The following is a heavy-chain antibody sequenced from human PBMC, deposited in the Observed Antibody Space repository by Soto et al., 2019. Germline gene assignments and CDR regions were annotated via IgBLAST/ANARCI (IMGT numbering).Heavy chain of an antibody. Sequence: QVQLVQSGAEVKKPGSSVKVSCKASGGTFSSYTISWVRQAPGQGLEWMGRIIPILGIANYAQKFQGRVTITADKSTSTASMELSSLRSEDTAVYYCARGVSSGGALYGMDVWGQGTTVTVSS. CDR1: GGTFSSYT. CDR2: IIPILGIA. CDR3: ARGVSSGGALYGMDV. V-gene: IGHV1-69*02. D-gene: IGHD6-19*01. J-gene: IGHJ6*02.